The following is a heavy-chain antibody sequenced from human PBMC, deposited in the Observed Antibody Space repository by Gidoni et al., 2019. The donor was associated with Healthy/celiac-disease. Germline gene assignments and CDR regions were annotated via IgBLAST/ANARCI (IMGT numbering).Heavy chain of an antibody. V-gene: IGHV3-74*01. CDR1: GFTFSSYW. CDR3: ARDHPAPRTRYYMDV. Sequence: EVQLVESGGGLVQPGGSLRLSCAASGFTFSSYWMHWVRQAPGKGLVWVSRINSDGSSTSYADSVKGRFTISRDNAKNTLYLQMNSLRAEDTAVYYCARDHPAPRTRYYMDVWGKGTTVTVSS. J-gene: IGHJ6*03. CDR2: INSDGSST.